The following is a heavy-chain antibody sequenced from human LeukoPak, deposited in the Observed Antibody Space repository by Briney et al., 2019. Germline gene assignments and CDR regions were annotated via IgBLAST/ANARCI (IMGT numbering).Heavy chain of an antibody. CDR3: AKGGFHDFWTGTSDALDI. D-gene: IGHD3-3*01. CDR2: IWYDGNNK. CDR1: GFTFSSYG. Sequence: GGSLRLSCAASGFTFSSYGMHWVRQAPGKGPEWVAVIWYDGNNKYYAHSVKGRFIISRDNYKSTLYLQMNSLRAEDTALYYCAKGGFHDFWTGTSDALDIWGQGTMVTV. V-gene: IGHV3-33*06. J-gene: IGHJ3*02.